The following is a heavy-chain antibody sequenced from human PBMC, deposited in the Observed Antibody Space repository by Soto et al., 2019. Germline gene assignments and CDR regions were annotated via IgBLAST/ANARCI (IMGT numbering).Heavy chain of an antibody. J-gene: IGHJ2*01. Sequence: QVQLQESGPGLVKPSETLSLTCTVSGGSISSYYWSWIRQPPGKGLEWIGYIYYTGSTNYNPSLKSRVTISVDTSNIQFSLQLSSVTAADTAVYYWANFICYFDLWGRGTLVTVSS. V-gene: IGHV4-59*01. CDR1: GGSISSYY. CDR2: IYYTGST. CDR3: ANFICYFDL.